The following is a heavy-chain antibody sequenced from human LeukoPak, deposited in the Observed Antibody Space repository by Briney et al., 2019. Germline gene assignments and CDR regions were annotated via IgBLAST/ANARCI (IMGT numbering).Heavy chain of an antibody. CDR3: ARKLMSSRRFEY. Sequence: GGSLRLSCAASGFTFNSYIMHWIRQAPGKGLEWVAFIKSDGVFTNYAEAVKGRFTISRDNSDNTVFLQMESVRPDDTAVYYCARKLMSSRRFEYWGQGTLVTVSS. CDR1: GFTFNSYI. CDR2: IKSDGVFT. D-gene: IGHD2-8*01. V-gene: IGHV3-30*04. J-gene: IGHJ4*02.